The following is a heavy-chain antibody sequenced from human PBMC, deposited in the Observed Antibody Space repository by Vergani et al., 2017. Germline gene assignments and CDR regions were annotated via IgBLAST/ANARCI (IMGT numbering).Heavy chain of an antibody. V-gene: IGHV1-69*12. CDR3: ARATEIEDIVVVPAADALEI. CDR2: IIPIFGTA. Sequence: QVQLVQSGAEVKKPGSSVKVSCKASGGTFSNYAISWVRQAPGKGLEWMGGIIPIFGTANYAQKFQGRVTITADESTSTAYMELSSLRSEDTAVYYCARATEIEDIVVVPAADALEIWGQGTMVTVSS. D-gene: IGHD2-2*01. CDR1: GGTFSNYA. J-gene: IGHJ3*02.